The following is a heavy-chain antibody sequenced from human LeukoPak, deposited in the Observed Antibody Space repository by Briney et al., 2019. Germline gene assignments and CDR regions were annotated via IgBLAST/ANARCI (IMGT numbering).Heavy chain of an antibody. CDR1: GGSISSYY. J-gene: IGHJ4*02. CDR2: IYTSGST. Sequence: SETLSLTCTVSGGSISSYYWSWIRQPAGKGLEWIARIYTSGSTNYNPSLKSRVTMSVDTSKNQFSLKLSSVTAADTAVYYCARDLSHRSSWPPDYWGQGTLVTVSS. V-gene: IGHV4-4*07. D-gene: IGHD6-13*01. CDR3: ARDLSHRSSWPPDY.